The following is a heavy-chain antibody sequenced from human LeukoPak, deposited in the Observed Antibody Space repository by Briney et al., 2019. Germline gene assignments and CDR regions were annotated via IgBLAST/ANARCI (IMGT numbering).Heavy chain of an antibody. Sequence: ASVKVSCKASGYTFTGYYMNWVRQAPGQGLEWMGWIYPNSGGTNYAQKFQGRVTMTRDTSISTAYMELSRLRSDDTAVYYCARGSLIEMATMPRGYWGQGALVTVSS. CDR1: GYTFTGYY. CDR2: IYPNSGGT. J-gene: IGHJ4*02. CDR3: ARGSLIEMATMPRGY. D-gene: IGHD5-24*01. V-gene: IGHV1-2*02.